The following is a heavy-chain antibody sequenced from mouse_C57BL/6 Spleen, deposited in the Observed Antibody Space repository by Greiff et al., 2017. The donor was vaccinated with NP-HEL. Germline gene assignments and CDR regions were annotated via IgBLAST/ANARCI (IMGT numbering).Heavy chain of an antibody. Sequence: VQLQQSGAELVRPGASVKLSCKASGYTFTDYYINWVKQRPGQGLEWIARIYPGSGNTYYNEKFKGKATLTAEKSSSTAYMQLSSLTSEDSAVYFCAREGGVAMDYWGQGTSVTVSS. CDR3: AREGGVAMDY. J-gene: IGHJ4*01. CDR1: GYTFTDYY. V-gene: IGHV1-76*01. CDR2: IYPGSGNT.